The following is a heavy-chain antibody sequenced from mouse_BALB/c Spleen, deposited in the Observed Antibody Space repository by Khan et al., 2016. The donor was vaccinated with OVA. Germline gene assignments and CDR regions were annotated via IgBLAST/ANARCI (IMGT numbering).Heavy chain of an antibody. CDR2: IDPPNGNT. CDR1: GFNIKDTY. CDR3: ARMTRK. J-gene: IGHJ2*01. Sequence: VQLKESGAELVKPGATVKLSCTASGFNIKDTYMHWLKQRPEQGLEWIGRIDPPNGNTKYDPKFQGKATITADTSPNTAYLQLTSVTSEDTYGYYCARMTRKWGQGTTLTVSS. V-gene: IGHV14-3*02.